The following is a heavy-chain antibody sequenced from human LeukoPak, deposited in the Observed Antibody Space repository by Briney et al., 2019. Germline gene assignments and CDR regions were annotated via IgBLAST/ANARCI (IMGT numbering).Heavy chain of an antibody. D-gene: IGHD3-10*01. Sequence: PGGSLRLSCVASGFTFSSYEMSWVRQAPGKGLEWVSEISSSGTTIFYADSVKGRFTVSRDNAKNSLYLQMNSLRVEDTAVYYCASSTRGVYWGQGTLVTVSS. V-gene: IGHV3-48*03. CDR2: ISSSGTTI. CDR3: ASSTRGVY. CDR1: GFTFSSYE. J-gene: IGHJ4*02.